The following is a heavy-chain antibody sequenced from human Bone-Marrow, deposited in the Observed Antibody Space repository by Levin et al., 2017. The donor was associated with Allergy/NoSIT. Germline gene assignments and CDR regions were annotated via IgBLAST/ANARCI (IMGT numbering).Heavy chain of an antibody. CDR2: INPSGGST. CDR1: GYTFTSYY. D-gene: IGHD5-24*01. J-gene: IGHJ3*02. Sequence: ASVKVSCKASGYTFTSYYMHWVRQAPGQGLEWMGIINPSGGSTSYAQKFQGRVTMTRDTSTSTVYMELSSLRSEDTAVYYCARDGFPGYSTQPGPGGDAFDIWGQGTMVTVSS. CDR3: ARDGFPGYSTQPGPGGDAFDI. V-gene: IGHV1-46*01.